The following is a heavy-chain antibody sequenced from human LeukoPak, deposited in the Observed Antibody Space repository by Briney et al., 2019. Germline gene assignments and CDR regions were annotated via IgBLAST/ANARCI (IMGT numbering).Heavy chain of an antibody. CDR3: VREYPGGYFDF. CDR1: GYTFTTYY. Sequence: ASVKVSCKASGYTFTTYYIHWVRQAPGQGLEGMGMINTGNGNSNLPQRSQARVTMTRDTSTSTVYMELSSLRTEDTAMYYCVREYPGGYFDFWGQGTLVTVSS. J-gene: IGHJ4*02. V-gene: IGHV1-46*03. CDR2: INTGNGNS. D-gene: IGHD3-16*01.